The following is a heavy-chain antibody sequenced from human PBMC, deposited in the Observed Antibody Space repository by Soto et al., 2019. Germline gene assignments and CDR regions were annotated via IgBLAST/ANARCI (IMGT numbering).Heavy chain of an antibody. CDR2: ISGSGGST. CDR3: AKGSSGWYERFDY. Sequence: EVQLLESGGGLVQPGGSLRLSCAASGFTFSSYAMSWVRQAPGKGLEWVSAISGSGGSTYYADSVKGRFTISRDNSKNTLYLQMNSMRAEDTAVYYCAKGSSGWYERFDYWGQGTLVTVSS. D-gene: IGHD6-19*01. CDR1: GFTFSSYA. J-gene: IGHJ4*02. V-gene: IGHV3-23*01.